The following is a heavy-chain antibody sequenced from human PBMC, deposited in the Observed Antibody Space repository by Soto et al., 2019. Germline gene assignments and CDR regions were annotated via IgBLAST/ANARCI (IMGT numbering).Heavy chain of an antibody. CDR1: GFTFSSYG. J-gene: IGHJ4*02. V-gene: IGHV3-30*18. CDR3: AKDSSGQQLVSYFDY. D-gene: IGHD6-6*01. Sequence: QVQLVESGGGVVQPGRSLRLSCAASGFTFSSYGMHWVRQAPGKGLEWVAVISYDGSNKYYADSVKGRFTISRDNSKNTLYMQMNSLRAEDTAVYYCAKDSSGQQLVSYFDYWGQGTLVTVSS. CDR2: ISYDGSNK.